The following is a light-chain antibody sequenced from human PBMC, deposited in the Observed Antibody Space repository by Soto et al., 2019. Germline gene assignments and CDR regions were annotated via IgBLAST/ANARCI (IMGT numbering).Light chain of an antibody. CDR3: QQRSNWRGVT. CDR2: DAS. V-gene: IGKV3-11*01. CDR1: QGIGDT. J-gene: IGKJ3*01. Sequence: EVVMTQSPATLSVSPGEGVTLSCRANQGIGDTLAWYQQKPGQAPSLLIFDASKRATGIPARFSGSGSGTDFTLTITSLEPEDFAVYYCQQRSNWRGVTFGPGTKVDIK.